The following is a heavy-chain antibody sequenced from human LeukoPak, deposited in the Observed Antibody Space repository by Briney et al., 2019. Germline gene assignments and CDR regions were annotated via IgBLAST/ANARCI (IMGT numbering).Heavy chain of an antibody. J-gene: IGHJ4*02. CDR3: ARDLASGWYSYFDY. CDR2: ISSSGSTI. CDR1: GFTFSSYE. D-gene: IGHD6-19*01. Sequence: GGSLRLSCAASGFTFSSYEMNWVRQAPGKGLEWVSYISSSGSTIYYADSVKGRFTISRDNAKNSLYLRMNSLRAEDTAVYYCARDLASGWYSYFDYWGQGTLVTVSS. V-gene: IGHV3-48*03.